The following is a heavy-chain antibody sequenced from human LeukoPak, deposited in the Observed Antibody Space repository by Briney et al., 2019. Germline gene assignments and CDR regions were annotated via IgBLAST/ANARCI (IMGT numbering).Heavy chain of an antibody. CDR3: STGSGHAFDI. CDR2: INSDGSST. J-gene: IGHJ3*02. V-gene: IGHV3-74*01. D-gene: IGHD3-10*01. CDR1: GFTFSSYW. Sequence: GGSLRLSCAASGFTFSSYWMHWVRQVPGKGLVWVSRINSDGSSTSYADSVKGRFTISRDNAKNTPYVQMNSLRAEDTAVYYCSTGSGHAFDIWGRGAMVTVSS.